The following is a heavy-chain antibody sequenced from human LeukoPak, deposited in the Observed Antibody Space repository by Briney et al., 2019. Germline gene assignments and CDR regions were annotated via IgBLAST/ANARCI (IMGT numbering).Heavy chain of an antibody. V-gene: IGHV1-2*02. CDR2: INPNSGGT. D-gene: IGHD3-22*01. CDR1: GYTFTGYY. Sequence: GASVKVSCKASGYTFTGYYMHWVRQATGQGLEWMGWINPNSGGTNYAQKFQGRVTMTRDTSISTAYMELSRLRSDDTAVYYCARDGGYYDSSGYYPHSGGHFYYYYYYMDVWGRGTTVTVSS. CDR3: ARDGGYYDSSGYYPHSGGHFYYYYYYMDV. J-gene: IGHJ6*03.